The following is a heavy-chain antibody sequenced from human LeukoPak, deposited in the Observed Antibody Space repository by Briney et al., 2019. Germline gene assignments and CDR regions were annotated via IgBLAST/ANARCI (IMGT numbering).Heavy chain of an antibody. CDR3: ARRGSAAHYYAMDL. Sequence: GESLKISCKGSGYSFSRYWIGWVRQMPGNGLEWMGTIYPGDSETRYSPSFQGQVTISADKSINSAYLQWSSLKASDTAMYCARRGSAAHYYAMDLWGQGTPVTVSS. CDR1: GYSFSRYW. J-gene: IGHJ6*02. D-gene: IGHD2-15*01. CDR2: IYPGDSET. V-gene: IGHV5-51*01.